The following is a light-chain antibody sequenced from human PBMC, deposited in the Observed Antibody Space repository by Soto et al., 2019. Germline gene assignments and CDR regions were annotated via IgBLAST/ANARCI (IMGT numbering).Light chain of an antibody. CDR3: HQYETYVT. Sequence: DIQMTQSPSTLSASVGDRVTITCRASQSIDTWLAWYQQKPGKAPNLLIYKASTLKSGVPSRFSGSGSGTEFTLTISSLQPDDFATYYCHQYETYVTVGGGTKVDSK. CDR2: KAS. V-gene: IGKV1-5*03. CDR1: QSIDTW. J-gene: IGKJ4*01.